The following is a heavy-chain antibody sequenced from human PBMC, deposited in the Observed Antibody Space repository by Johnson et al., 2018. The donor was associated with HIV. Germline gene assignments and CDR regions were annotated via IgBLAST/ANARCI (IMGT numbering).Heavy chain of an antibody. CDR2: LRYDGDIT. CDR3: AKLPVLYGDFDDAFNI. V-gene: IGHV3-30*02. D-gene: IGHD4-17*01. CDR1: GFTFDDYA. Sequence: QVQLVESGGGVVRPGGSLRLSCAPSGFTFDDYAMHWVRQAPGKGLEWVAFLRYDGDITYYIDSVKGRFTISRDNSKNTLYLQMNSLRAEDTAVYYCAKLPVLYGDFDDAFNIWGQGTMVTVSS. J-gene: IGHJ3*02.